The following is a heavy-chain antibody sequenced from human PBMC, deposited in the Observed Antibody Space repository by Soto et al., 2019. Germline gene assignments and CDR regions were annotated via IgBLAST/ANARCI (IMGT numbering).Heavy chain of an antibody. V-gene: IGHV3-23*01. J-gene: IGHJ4*02. CDR1: GFTFSSYA. Sequence: PGGSLRLSCAASGFTFSSYAMSWVRQAPGKGLEWVSAISGSGGSTYYADSVKGRFTISRDNSKNTLYLQMKSLRAEDTAVYYCAKDLKNYDILTGLFDYWGQGTLVTVSS. CDR3: AKDLKNYDILTGLFDY. D-gene: IGHD3-9*01. CDR2: ISGSGGST.